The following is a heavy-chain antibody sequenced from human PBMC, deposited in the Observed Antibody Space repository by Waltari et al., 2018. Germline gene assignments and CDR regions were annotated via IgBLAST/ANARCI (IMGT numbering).Heavy chain of an antibody. D-gene: IGHD5-18*01. Sequence: QVQLQESGPGLVKPSETLSLTCAVSGYSISSGYYWGWIRQPPGKGLAWIGRIYHTGSTHYNPSLKSRVTRSVDTSMNQFSLKLSSVTAADTAVYYCARGYSYGHGDYFDYWGQGTLVTVSS. CDR3: ARGYSYGHGDYFDY. V-gene: IGHV4-38-2*01. J-gene: IGHJ4*02. CDR2: IYHTGST. CDR1: GYSISSGYY.